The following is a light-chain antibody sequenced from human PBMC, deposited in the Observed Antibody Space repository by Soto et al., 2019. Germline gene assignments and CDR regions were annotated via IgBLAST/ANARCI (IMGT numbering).Light chain of an antibody. CDR2: EVS. CDR1: SSDVGSYNL. CDR3: CSYAGSSSSYV. Sequence: QSALTQPASVSGSPGQSITISCTGTSSDVGSYNLVSWYQQHPGKAPKLMIYEVSKRPSGVSNRFSGSKSGNTASLTISALQAEDEADYYCCSYAGSSSSYVFGTGTKVTVL. V-gene: IGLV2-23*02. J-gene: IGLJ1*01.